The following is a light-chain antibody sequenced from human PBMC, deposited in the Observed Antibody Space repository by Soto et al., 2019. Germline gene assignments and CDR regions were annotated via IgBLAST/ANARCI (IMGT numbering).Light chain of an antibody. CDR3: QQYNSYSWT. V-gene: IGKV1-5*03. CDR1: QSLNNW. CDR2: KAY. J-gene: IGKJ1*01. Sequence: DIQMTQSPSTLSASVGDRVTITCRASQSLNNWLAWYQQKPGKAPKLLIYKAYSLESGVPSRFSGSGSGTEFTLTISSLQPDDFATYSCQQYNSYSWTFGQGTKVDIK.